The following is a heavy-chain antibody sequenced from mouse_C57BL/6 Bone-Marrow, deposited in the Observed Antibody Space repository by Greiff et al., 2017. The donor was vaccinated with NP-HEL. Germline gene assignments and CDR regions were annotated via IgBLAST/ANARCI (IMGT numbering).Heavy chain of an antibody. CDR1: GYTFTDYN. J-gene: IGHJ2*01. CDR2: INPNNGGT. V-gene: IGHV1-18*01. D-gene: IGHD1-1*01. CDR3: ARLTTVVAPEYFDY. Sequence: VQLQQSGPELVKPGASVSIPCTASGYTFTDYNMDWVKQSHGKSLEWIGDINPNNGGTIYNQKFKGKATLTVDKSSSPAYMELRSLTSEDTAVYYCARLTTVVAPEYFDYWGQGTTLTVSS.